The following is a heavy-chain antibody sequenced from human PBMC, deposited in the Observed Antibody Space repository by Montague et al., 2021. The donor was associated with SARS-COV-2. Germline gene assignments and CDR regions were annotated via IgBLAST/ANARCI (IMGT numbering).Heavy chain of an antibody. Sequence: SLRLSCAASGFTFDDYAMHWVRQAPGKGLEWVSGLSWNSGSIGYSYSXQGRFTISRDNAKNSLYLQLNSLSAEDTALYYCAKARVLLLWFGTEGPFDIWGQGTMVTVSS. CDR3: AKARVLLLWFGTEGPFDI. V-gene: IGHV3-9*01. J-gene: IGHJ3*02. D-gene: IGHD3-10*01. CDR1: GFTFDDYA. CDR2: LSWNSGSI.